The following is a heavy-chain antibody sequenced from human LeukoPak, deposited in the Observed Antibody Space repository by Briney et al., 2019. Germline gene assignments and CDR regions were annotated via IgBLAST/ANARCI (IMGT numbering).Heavy chain of an antibody. CDR3: ARGGLYYFDY. CDR2: ISYDGSDK. D-gene: IGHD3-16*01. Sequence: GGSLRLSCAASGFTFSSYGMHWVRQAPGKGLEWVAVISYDGSDKYYADSVKGRFTISRDNSKNTLYPQMNSLRAEDTAVYYCARGGLYYFDYWGQGTLVTVSS. CDR1: GFTFSSYG. V-gene: IGHV3-30*14. J-gene: IGHJ4*02.